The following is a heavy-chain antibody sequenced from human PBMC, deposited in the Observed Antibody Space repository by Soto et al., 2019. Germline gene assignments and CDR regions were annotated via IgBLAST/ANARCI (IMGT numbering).Heavy chain of an antibody. CDR1: GGTFSSYA. J-gene: IGHJ3*02. CDR3: ASAVSVMVVVSPGI. Sequence: QVQLVQSGAEVKKPGSSVKVSCKASGGTFSSYAISWVRQAPGQGLEWMGWIIPIFGTPNYAQNSQGRVTITADESTGTAYMELSSLRSEEAAVYYCASAVSVMVVVSPGIWRQGTMVTVAS. CDR2: IIPIFGTP. V-gene: IGHV1-69*12. D-gene: IGHD3-22*01.